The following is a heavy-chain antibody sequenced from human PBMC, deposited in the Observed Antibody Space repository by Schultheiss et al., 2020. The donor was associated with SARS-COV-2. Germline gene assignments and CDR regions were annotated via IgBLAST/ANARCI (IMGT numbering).Heavy chain of an antibody. CDR3: AKGMDTAMVFDP. V-gene: IGHV3-23*01. D-gene: IGHD5-18*01. J-gene: IGHJ5*02. CDR2: IIGTGSNT. CDR1: GFTFSTYA. Sequence: GESLKISCAASGFTFSTYAMSWVRQAPGKGLEWVSGIIGTGSNTFYADSMKGRFTISRDNSKNTVYLQMNSLRAEDTAVYYCAKGMDTAMVFDPWGQGTLVTVSS.